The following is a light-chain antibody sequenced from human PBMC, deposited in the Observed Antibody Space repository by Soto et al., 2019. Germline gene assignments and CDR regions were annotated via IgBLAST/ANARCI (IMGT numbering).Light chain of an antibody. J-gene: IGLJ1*01. CDR1: SSDVGGYIY. V-gene: IGLV2-14*01. CDR2: DVS. CDR3: SSYANGGTSV. Sequence: QSVLTQPASVSGSPGQSITISCTGTSSDVGGYIYVSWYQQYPGKAPKLMIFDVSSRPSGVSNRFSGSKSGNTASLTISGLQAEDEADYYCSSYANGGTSVFGTGTKVTVL.